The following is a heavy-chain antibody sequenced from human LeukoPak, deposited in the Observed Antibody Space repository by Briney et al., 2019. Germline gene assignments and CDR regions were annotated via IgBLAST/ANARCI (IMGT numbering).Heavy chain of an antibody. J-gene: IGHJ4*02. D-gene: IGHD3-22*01. CDR1: GGSISGYY. V-gene: IGHV4-59*01. CDR2: IYYSGSS. Sequence: PSETLSLTCTVSGGSISGYYWSWIRRPPGKGLEWIGCIYYSGSSNYNPSLKSRVTISVDTSKNQFSLKLSSVTAADTAVYYCARGDYDSSDYFYPIDYWGQGTLVPVSS. CDR3: ARGDYDSSDYFYPIDY.